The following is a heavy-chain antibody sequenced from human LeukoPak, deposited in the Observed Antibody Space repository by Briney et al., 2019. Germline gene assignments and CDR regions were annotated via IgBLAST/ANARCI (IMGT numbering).Heavy chain of an antibody. V-gene: IGHV4-59*12. CDR1: GASISSYY. D-gene: IGHD6-6*01. CDR3: ARLRRYSSSSGYYYYYMDV. CDR2: IYYSET. J-gene: IGHJ6*03. Sequence: SETLSLTCSVSGASISSYYWSWIRQSPGKGLEWIWNIYYSETNYNPSLKSRVIISADTSKNQFSLRLTSVTAADTAVYYCARLRRYSSSSGYYYYYMDVWGKGTTVTVSS.